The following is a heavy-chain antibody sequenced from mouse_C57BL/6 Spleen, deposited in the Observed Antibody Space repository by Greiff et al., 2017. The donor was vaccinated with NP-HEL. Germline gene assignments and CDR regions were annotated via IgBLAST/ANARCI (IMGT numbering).Heavy chain of an antibody. Sequence: QVQLQQPGAELVRPGSSVKLSCKASGHTFTSYWMHWVKQRPIQGLEWIGNIDPSDSETHYNQKFKDKATLTVDKSSSTAYMQLSSLTSEDSAVYYCARDRYYYAMDYWGQGTSVTVSS. CDR3: ARDRYYYAMDY. CDR2: IDPSDSET. J-gene: IGHJ4*01. V-gene: IGHV1-52*01. CDR1: GHTFTSYW.